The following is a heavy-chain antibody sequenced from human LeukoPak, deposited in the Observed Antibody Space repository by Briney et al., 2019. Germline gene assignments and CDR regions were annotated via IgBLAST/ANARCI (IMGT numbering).Heavy chain of an antibody. D-gene: IGHD1-26*01. V-gene: IGHV3-23*01. CDR2: ISTSGDKT. CDR1: GLTFSSYF. J-gene: IGHJ4*02. Sequence: GGSLRLPCAGSGLTFSSYFGGWVRQAPGKGLEWLSVISTSGDKTFYADPVKGRFTSHRDTSQNTLYLHMNSLSVEDTAMYYCARGGSGSYYDRFDYWGQGTVVTVSS. CDR3: ARGGSGSYYDRFDY.